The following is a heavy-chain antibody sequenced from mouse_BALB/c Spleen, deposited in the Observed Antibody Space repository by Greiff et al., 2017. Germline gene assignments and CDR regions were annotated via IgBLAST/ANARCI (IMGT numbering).Heavy chain of an antibody. CDR3: ARGGSYYYGSSYPYLDY. V-gene: IGHV2-9*02. CDR1: GFSLTSYG. Sequence: QVQLQQSGPGLVAPSQSLSITCTVSGFSLTSYGVHWVRQPPGKGLEWLGVIWAGGSTNYNSALMSRLSISKDNSKSQVFLKMNSLQTDDTAMYYCARGGSYYYGSSYPYLDYWGQGTTLTVSS. J-gene: IGHJ2*01. CDR2: IWAGGST. D-gene: IGHD1-1*01.